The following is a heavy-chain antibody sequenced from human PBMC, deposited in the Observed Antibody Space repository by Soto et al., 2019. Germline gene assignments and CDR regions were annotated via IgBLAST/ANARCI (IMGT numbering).Heavy chain of an antibody. D-gene: IGHD5-18*01. V-gene: IGHV4-30-2*01. CDR2: IYHSGST. CDR3: ARAGVDTAIGN. CDR1: GGASSSGGYS. Sequence: TLSLTCAVSGGASSSGGYSWSWIRQPPGKGLEWIGYIYHSGSTYYNPSLKSRVTISVDRSKNQFSLKLSSVTAADTAVYYCARAGVDTAIGNWGQGTLVTVSS. J-gene: IGHJ4*02.